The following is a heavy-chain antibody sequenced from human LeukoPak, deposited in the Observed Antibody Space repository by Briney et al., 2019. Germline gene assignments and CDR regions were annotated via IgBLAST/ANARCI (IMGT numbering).Heavy chain of an antibody. CDR3: ASLVLGYCSSTSCPETHY. CDR2: IYYSGST. CDR1: GGSISSISYY. J-gene: IGHJ4*02. V-gene: IGHV4-39*01. D-gene: IGHD2-2*01. Sequence: SETLSLTCTVSGGSISSISYYWGWIRQPPGKGLEWIGSIYYSGSTYYNPSLKSRVTISVDTSKNQFSLKLRSVTAADTAVYYCASLVLGYCSSTSCPETHYWGQGTLVTVSS.